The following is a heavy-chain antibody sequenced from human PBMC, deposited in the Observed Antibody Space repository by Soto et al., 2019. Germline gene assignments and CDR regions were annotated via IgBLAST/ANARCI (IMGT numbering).Heavy chain of an antibody. V-gene: IGHV3-11*01. Sequence: GGSLRLSCAASGFTFSDYYMSWIRQAPGKGLEWVSYISSSGSTIYYADSVKGRFTISRDNAKNSLYLQMNSLRAEDTAVYYCARDNVIWDSSSWNYRFDPWGQGTLVTVSS. CDR1: GFTFSDYY. CDR2: ISSSGSTI. CDR3: ARDNVIWDSSSWNYRFDP. J-gene: IGHJ5*02. D-gene: IGHD6-13*01.